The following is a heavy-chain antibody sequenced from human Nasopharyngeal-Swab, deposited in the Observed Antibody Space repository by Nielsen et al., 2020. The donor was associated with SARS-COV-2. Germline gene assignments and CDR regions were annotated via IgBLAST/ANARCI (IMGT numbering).Heavy chain of an antibody. V-gene: IGHV1-69*13. D-gene: IGHD4-17*01. J-gene: IGHJ5*02. CDR3: AKVRTNYGMGLNGALDP. Sequence: SVKVSCKSSGGTFRNSGFSWVRQAPGQGLEWMGGIIPVFGTPLYAQKFQGRVTISADESTATTYMELSSLRSQDTAVYYCAKVRTNYGMGLNGALDPWGQGTLVTVSS. CDR1: GGTFRNSG. CDR2: IIPVFGTP.